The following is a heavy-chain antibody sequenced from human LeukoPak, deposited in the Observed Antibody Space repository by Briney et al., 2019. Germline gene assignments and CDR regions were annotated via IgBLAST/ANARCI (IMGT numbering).Heavy chain of an antibody. CDR2: INSDGRST. J-gene: IGHJ4*02. V-gene: IGHV3-74*01. D-gene: IGHD6-19*01. CDR3: ARVPEGGWDRDY. Sequence: GSLRLSCGASGFTFSSYWMHWVRQAPGKGLVWVSRINSDGRSTSYADSVKGRFTISRDNAKNTLYLQMNSLRAEDTAVYYCARVPEGGWDRDYWGQGTLVTVSS. CDR1: GFTFSSYW.